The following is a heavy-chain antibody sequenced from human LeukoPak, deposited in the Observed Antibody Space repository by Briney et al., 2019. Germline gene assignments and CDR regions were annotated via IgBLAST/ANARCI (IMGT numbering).Heavy chain of an antibody. D-gene: IGHD5-18*01. CDR3: AKGNRGYSYGPQANAFDI. Sequence: SETLSLTCAVYGGSFSGYYWSWIRQPPGKGLEWIGYIYYSGSTNYNPSLKSRVTISVDTSKNQFSLKLSSVTAADTAVYYCAKGNRGYSYGPQANAFDIWGQGTMVTVSS. CDR2: IYYSGST. CDR1: GGSFSGYY. V-gene: IGHV4-59*01. J-gene: IGHJ3*02.